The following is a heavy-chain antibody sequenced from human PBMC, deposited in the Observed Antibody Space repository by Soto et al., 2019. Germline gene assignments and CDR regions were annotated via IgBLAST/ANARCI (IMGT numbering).Heavy chain of an antibody. Sequence: EVQLLESGGGLVQPGGSLRLSCTASGFTFSTYGMSWVRQAPGKGLEWVSSVSGDGTTTYYLDSVKGRFTISRDNSRNPLSPQMHSLTTEDTAVYYCAKDISFDTSAYNYWGQGILVTVSS. CDR1: GFTFSTYG. V-gene: IGHV3-23*01. D-gene: IGHD3-22*01. CDR2: VSGDGTTT. J-gene: IGHJ4*02. CDR3: AKDISFDTSAYNY.